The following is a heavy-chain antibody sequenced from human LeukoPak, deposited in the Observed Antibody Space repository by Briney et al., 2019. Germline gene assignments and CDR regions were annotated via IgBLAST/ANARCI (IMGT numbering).Heavy chain of an antibody. CDR1: GGSISSSSYY. V-gene: IGHV4-39*07. Sequence: PSETLSLTCTVSGGSISSSSYYWGWIRQPPGKGLEWIGSIYYSGSTYYNPSLKSRVTISVDTSKNQFSLKLSSVTAADTAVYYCARSGSSWYPDSFQHWGQGTLVTVSS. J-gene: IGHJ1*01. CDR2: IYYSGST. D-gene: IGHD6-13*01. CDR3: ARSGSSWYPDSFQH.